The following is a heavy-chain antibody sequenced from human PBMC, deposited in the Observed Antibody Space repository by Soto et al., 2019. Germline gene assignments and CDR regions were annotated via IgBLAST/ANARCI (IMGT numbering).Heavy chain of an antibody. Sequence: LRLSCAASGFTFSSYGMTWVRQAPGKGLEWVSFSSATGAGTYYADSVKGRFTISRDNSKNTLYLQMTSLRADDTAVYYCANDRRAGGNYGFYSDFWGQGALVTVSS. J-gene: IGHJ4*02. D-gene: IGHD1-7*01. CDR2: SSATGAGT. CDR1: GFTFSSYG. V-gene: IGHV3-23*01. CDR3: ANDRRAGGNYGFYSDF.